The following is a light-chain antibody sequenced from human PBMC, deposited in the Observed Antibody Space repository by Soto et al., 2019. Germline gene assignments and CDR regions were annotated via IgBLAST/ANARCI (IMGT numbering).Light chain of an antibody. CDR3: QQHGSSPFT. CDR1: QSVNNNY. Sequence: EIVLTQFPGTVSLSPGERATLSCRASQSVNNNYLGWYQQNPGQPPRLLIYGASSRATGIPDRFSGSGSGTDFTLTISRLEPEDFAVYYCQQHGSSPFTFGPGTKVDIK. CDR2: GAS. V-gene: IGKV3-20*01. J-gene: IGKJ3*01.